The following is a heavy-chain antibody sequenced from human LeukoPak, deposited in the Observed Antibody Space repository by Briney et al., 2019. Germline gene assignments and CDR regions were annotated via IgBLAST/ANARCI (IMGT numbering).Heavy chain of an antibody. CDR2: ISYDGSDK. Sequence: GGSLRLSCAASGFTFSSYGMHWVRQAPGKGLEWVAVISYDGSDKYYADSVKGRFTISRDNSRNTLYLQMNSLRAEDTAVYYCAKEATYYYDSSGYFFDYWGQGTLVTVSS. D-gene: IGHD3-22*01. CDR1: GFTFSSYG. CDR3: AKEATYYYDSSGYFFDY. V-gene: IGHV3-30*18. J-gene: IGHJ4*02.